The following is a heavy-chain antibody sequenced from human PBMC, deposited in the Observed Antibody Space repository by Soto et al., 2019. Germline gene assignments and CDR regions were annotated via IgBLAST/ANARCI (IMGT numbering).Heavy chain of an antibody. V-gene: IGHV1-69*13. D-gene: IGHD6-6*01. J-gene: IGHJ6*02. Sequence: SVKVSCKASGGTFSSYAISWVRQAPGQGLEWMGGIIPIFGTANYAQKFQGRVTITADESTSTAYMELSSLRSEDTAVYYCARDASPPRASSIAAQSYYYGMDVWGQGTTVTVS. CDR3: ARDASPPRASSIAAQSYYYGMDV. CDR2: IIPIFGTA. CDR1: GGTFSSYA.